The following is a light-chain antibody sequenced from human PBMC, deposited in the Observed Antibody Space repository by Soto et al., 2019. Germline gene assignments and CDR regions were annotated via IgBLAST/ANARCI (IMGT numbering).Light chain of an antibody. Sequence: QSVLTQPASVSGSPGQSITISCTGTRSDVGGYNYVSWYQQHPGKAPELMIYEVSNRPSGVSNRFSGSKSGNTASLTISGLQAEDEADYYCSSYTSSNTLEGVFGGGTKVTVL. CDR1: RSDVGGYNY. CDR2: EVS. CDR3: SSYTSSNTLEGV. J-gene: IGLJ2*01. V-gene: IGLV2-14*01.